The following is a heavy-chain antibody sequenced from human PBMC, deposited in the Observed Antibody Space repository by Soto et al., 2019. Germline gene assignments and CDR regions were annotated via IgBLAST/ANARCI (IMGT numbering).Heavy chain of an antibody. V-gene: IGHV3-64D*06. Sequence: GGSLRLSCSSSGLSFNDYAMHWVRQAAGKGLKYVSSISSNGVSTYYADSVKGRLTISRDNSKNTLYLQMNSLRVEDTAVYYCVKDRFVNCWGQGALVTVSS. D-gene: IGHD3-3*01. CDR1: GLSFNDYA. CDR3: VKDRFVNC. J-gene: IGHJ4*02. CDR2: ISSNGVST.